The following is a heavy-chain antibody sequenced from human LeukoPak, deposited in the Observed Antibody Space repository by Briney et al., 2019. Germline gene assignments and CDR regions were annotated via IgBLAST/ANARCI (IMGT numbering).Heavy chain of an antibody. CDR2: IGGSGGST. J-gene: IGHJ4*02. V-gene: IGHV3-23*01. D-gene: IGHD6-6*01. CDR3: ARSSWLVQLDFDY. Sequence: GGSLRLSCAASGFTFSSYAMSWVRQAPGKGLEWVSAIGGSGGSTYYADSVKGRFTISRDNSKNTLYLQMNSLRAEDTAVYYCARSSWLVQLDFDYWGQGTLVTVSS. CDR1: GFTFSSYA.